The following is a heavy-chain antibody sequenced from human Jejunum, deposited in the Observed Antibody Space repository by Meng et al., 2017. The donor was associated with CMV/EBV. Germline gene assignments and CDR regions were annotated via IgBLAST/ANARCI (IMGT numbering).Heavy chain of an antibody. CDR2: IDPNTWNP. Sequence: QVLLDHLRLYLHQPRTSIRVHSRTSGHTFTSDSTKWGPQSHGQGPDWRGWIDPNTWNPTYDKGFTGRFVFSLDTSVSTAYMQINSLRADDTAVYYCARDSPLDGYSLLDYWGQGTLVTVSS. V-gene: IGHV7-4-1*02. CDR1: GHTFTSDS. CDR3: ARDSPLDGYSLLDY. D-gene: IGHD5-24*01. J-gene: IGHJ4*02.